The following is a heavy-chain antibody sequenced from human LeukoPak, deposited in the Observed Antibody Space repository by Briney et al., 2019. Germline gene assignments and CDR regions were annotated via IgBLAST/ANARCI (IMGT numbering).Heavy chain of an antibody. CDR3: ARDVQSYQLLFGFDP. CDR2: IIPIFGTA. Sequence: PVRVSCKASGGTFSSYAISWVRQAPGQGLEWMGGIIPIFGTANYAQKFQGRVTITADESTSTAYMELSSLRSEDTAVYYCARDVQSYQLLFGFDPWGQGTLVTVSS. J-gene: IGHJ5*02. V-gene: IGHV1-69*13. CDR1: GGTFSSYA. D-gene: IGHD2-2*01.